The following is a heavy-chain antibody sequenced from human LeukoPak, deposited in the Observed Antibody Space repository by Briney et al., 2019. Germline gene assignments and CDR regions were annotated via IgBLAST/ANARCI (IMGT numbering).Heavy chain of an antibody. CDR3: ARLAISSIWSVYFDY. CDR1: GYSFTSYW. V-gene: IGHV5-51*01. D-gene: IGHD6-13*01. J-gene: IGHJ4*02. Sequence: GESLKISCKGSGYSFTSYWIGWVRPMPGKGLEWMGIIYPGDSNTRYSPSFQGQVTISADKSISTAYLQWSSLKASDTAMYYCARLAISSIWSVYFDYWGQGTLVTVSS. CDR2: IYPGDSNT.